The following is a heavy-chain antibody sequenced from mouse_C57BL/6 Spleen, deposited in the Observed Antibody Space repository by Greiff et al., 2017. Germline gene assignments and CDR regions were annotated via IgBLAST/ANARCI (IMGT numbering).Heavy chain of an antibody. D-gene: IGHD2-4*01. J-gene: IGHJ4*01. CDR2: IYPGDGDT. V-gene: IGHV1-82*01. CDR1: GYAFSSSW. Sequence: VQLQQSGPELVKPGASVKLSCKASGYAFSSSWMNWVKQRPGQGLEWIGRIYPGDGDTNYNGKFKGKATLTADTSSSTAYMQLSSLTSEDSAVXSCERLACYEYDDDDAMDYWGQGTSVTVSS. CDR3: ERLACYEYDDDDAMDY.